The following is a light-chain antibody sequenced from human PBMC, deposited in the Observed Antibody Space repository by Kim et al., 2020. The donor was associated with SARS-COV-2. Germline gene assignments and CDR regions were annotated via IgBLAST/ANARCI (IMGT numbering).Light chain of an antibody. V-gene: IGLV3-19*01. CDR2: GKD. J-gene: IGLJ2*01. Sequence: SSELTQDPAVSVALGQTVRITCQGDSLRSYYATWYQQKSGQAPVLVFYGKDKRPSGIPDRFSGSSSGNTASLTITGAQAADEAEYYCKSRDSRRGKVVFGGGTKVTVL. CDR3: KSRDSRRGKVV. CDR1: SLRSYY.